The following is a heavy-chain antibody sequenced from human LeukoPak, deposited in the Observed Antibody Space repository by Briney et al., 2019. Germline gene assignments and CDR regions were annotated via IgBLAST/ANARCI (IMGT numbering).Heavy chain of an antibody. CDR1: GGSISSYY. V-gene: IGHV4-59*01. D-gene: IGHD3-22*01. CDR3: ARQSISGSSLSYFDY. Sequence: SETLSLTCTVSGGSISSYYWSWIRQPPGKGLEWIGNFYDSGSTNYNPSLKSRVTISVDTSKNQCSLKLSSVTAADTAVYYCARQSISGSSLSYFDYWGQGTLVNVSS. J-gene: IGHJ4*02. CDR2: FYDSGST.